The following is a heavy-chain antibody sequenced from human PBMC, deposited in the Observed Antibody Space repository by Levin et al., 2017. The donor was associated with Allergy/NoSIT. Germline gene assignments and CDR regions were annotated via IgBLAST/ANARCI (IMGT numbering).Heavy chain of an antibody. J-gene: IGHJ4*02. CDR3: SRSLFGEGNFDF. D-gene: IGHD3-16*01. CDR2: SRDRARRHTI. V-gene: IGHV3-72*01. Sequence: GGSLRLSCAASGFIFADHYMDWLRQAPGKGLEWIARSRDRARRHTIEYAASVKGRFIISRDFSKNSVFLQMNSLRTGDTAVYYCSRSLFGEGNFDFWGQGTLVTVSS. CDR1: GFIFADHY.